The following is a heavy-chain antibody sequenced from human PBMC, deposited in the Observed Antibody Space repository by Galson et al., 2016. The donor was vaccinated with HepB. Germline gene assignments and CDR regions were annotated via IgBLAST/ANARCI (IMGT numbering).Heavy chain of an antibody. J-gene: IGHJ6*02. CDR3: ARSPPGPDEVDV. CDR1: GFTFSGYT. CDR2: ITRGSADI. Sequence: SLRLSCAASGFTFSGYTMNWVRQAPGKGLEWVSSITRGSADIYYADSLKGRFTISRDDAENSLVLQMNSLRAEDTAVYYCARSPPGPDEVDVWGQGTTVTVSS. D-gene: IGHD1-14*01. V-gene: IGHV3-21*01.